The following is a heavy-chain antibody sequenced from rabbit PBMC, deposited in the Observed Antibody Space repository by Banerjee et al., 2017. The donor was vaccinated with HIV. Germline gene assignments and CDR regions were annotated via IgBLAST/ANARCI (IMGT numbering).Heavy chain of an antibody. CDR2: IDAGTTGKT. Sequence: QEQLEESGGDLVKPEGSLTLTCTASGLDSSSRYWISWVRQAPGKGLEWIACIDAGTTGKTYYASWAKGRFTISKTSSTTVTLQMTSLTAADTATYFCARDPYDDDVYGYATFNLWGPGTLV. D-gene: IGHD6-1*01. CDR1: GLDSSSRYW. J-gene: IGHJ4*01. CDR3: ARDPYDDDVYGYATFNL. V-gene: IGHV1S45*01.